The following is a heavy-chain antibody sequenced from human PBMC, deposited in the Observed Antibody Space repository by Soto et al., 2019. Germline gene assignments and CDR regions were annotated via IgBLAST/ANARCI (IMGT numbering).Heavy chain of an antibody. CDR2: ISGSGGST. V-gene: IGHV3-23*01. Sequence: EVQLLESGGGLVQPGGSLRLSCAASGFTFSSYAMSWVRQAPGKGLEWVSAISGSGGSTYYADSVKGRFTISRDNSKNTLYLQMNSLRAEDTAVYYCAKGPSLRFTYYYGMDVWGQGTTVTVSS. CDR1: GFTFSSYA. J-gene: IGHJ6*02. D-gene: IGHD3-3*01. CDR3: AKGPSLRFTYYYGMDV.